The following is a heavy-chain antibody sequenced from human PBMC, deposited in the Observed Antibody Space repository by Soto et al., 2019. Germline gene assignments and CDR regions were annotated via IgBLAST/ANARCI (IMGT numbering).Heavy chain of an antibody. V-gene: IGHV4-59*01. CDR1: GGSISSYY. Sequence: SETLSLTCTVSGGSISSYYWSWIRQPPGKGLEWIGYIYYSGSTNYNPSLKGRVTISVDTSKNQFSLKLSSVTAADTAVYYCARTYSSGWYGGDYYFDYWGQGTLVTVS. J-gene: IGHJ4*02. CDR2: IYYSGST. D-gene: IGHD6-19*01. CDR3: ARTYSSGWYGGDYYFDY.